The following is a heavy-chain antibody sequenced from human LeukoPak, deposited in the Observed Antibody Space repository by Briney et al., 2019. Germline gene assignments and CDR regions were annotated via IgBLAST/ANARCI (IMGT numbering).Heavy chain of an antibody. D-gene: IGHD2-8*02. J-gene: IGHJ5*02. CDR2: MNPNSGNT. Sequence: ASVKVSCKASGCTFTSYDIHWVPQATGQGLEWIGWMNPNSGNTGYAQKLEGRVTMTRNTSISTAYMELSSLRSEDTAMYYCARRMSTGFPTPAESDKAPYGGCWWDCDWFDPWGQGTLVTVSS. V-gene: IGHV1-8*01. CDR1: GCTFTSYD. CDR3: ARRMSTGFPTPAESDKAPYGGCWWDCDWFDP.